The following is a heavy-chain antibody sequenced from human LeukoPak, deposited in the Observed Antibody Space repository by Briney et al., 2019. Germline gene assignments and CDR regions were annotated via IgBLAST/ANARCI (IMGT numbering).Heavy chain of an antibody. CDR3: AKDTGGSYTGNSYFDY. CDR2: ISWNSGSI. Sequence: PGGSLRLSCAASGFTFGDYAMHWVRQAPGKGLEWVSGISWNSGSIGYADSVKCRFTISRDNAKNSLYLQMNSLRAEDMALYYCAKDTGGSYTGNSYFDYWGQGTLVTVSS. CDR1: GFTFGDYA. J-gene: IGHJ4*02. V-gene: IGHV3-9*03. D-gene: IGHD1-26*01.